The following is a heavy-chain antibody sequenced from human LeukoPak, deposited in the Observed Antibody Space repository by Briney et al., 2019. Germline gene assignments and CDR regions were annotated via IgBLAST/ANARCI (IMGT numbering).Heavy chain of an antibody. CDR3: ARVSGGSYDY. Sequence: SETLSLTCTVSGGSISSFYWSWVRQPPGKGLEWIGYIYYSGSTNYNPSLKSRVTILVDTSKNQFFLKLTSVTAADTAVYYCARVSGGSYDYWGQGTLVTVSS. J-gene: IGHJ4*02. CDR1: GGSISSFY. CDR2: IYYSGST. V-gene: IGHV4-59*08. D-gene: IGHD1-26*01.